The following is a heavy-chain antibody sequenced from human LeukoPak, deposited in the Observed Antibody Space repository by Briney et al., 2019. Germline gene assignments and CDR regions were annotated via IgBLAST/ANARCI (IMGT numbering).Heavy chain of an antibody. CDR2: IRSKAYGGTT. CDR1: GFTFSSYA. CDR3: TRGLYDYVWGSYRPGAFDI. Sequence: PGGSLRLSCAASGFTFSSYAMSWFRQAPGKGLEWVGFIRSKAYGGTTEYAASVKGRFTISRDDSKSIAYLQMNSLKTEDTAVYYCTRGLYDYVWGSYRPGAFDIWGQGTMVTVSS. D-gene: IGHD3-16*02. J-gene: IGHJ3*02. V-gene: IGHV3-49*03.